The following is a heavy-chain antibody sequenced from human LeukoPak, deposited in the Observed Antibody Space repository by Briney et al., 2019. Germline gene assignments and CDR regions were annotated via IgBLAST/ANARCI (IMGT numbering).Heavy chain of an antibody. Sequence: SETLSLTCTVSGGSISSSSYYWGWIRQPPGKGLEWIGSIYYSGSTYYNPSLKSRVTISVDTSKNQFSLKLSSVTAADTAVYYCARVTEQQLVGAFDTWGQGTMVTVSS. CDR2: IYYSGST. J-gene: IGHJ3*02. CDR3: ARVTEQQLVGAFDT. CDR1: GGSISSSSYY. V-gene: IGHV4-39*07. D-gene: IGHD6-13*01.